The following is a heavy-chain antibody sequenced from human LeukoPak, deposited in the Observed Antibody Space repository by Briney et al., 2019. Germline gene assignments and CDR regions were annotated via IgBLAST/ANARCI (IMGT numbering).Heavy chain of an antibody. Sequence: GGSLRLSCSASGFTFSNYAMHWLRQAPGKGLESVSAISSNGGSTYYADSVKGRFTISRDNSRNTLYLQMSSLGAEDTAVYYCLSGDYWGQGTLVTVSS. CDR2: ISSNGGST. CDR1: GFTFSNYA. D-gene: IGHD3-10*01. V-gene: IGHV3-64D*06. J-gene: IGHJ4*02. CDR3: LSGDY.